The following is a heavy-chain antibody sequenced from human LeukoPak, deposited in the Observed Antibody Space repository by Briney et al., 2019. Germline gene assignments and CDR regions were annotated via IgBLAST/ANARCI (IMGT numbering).Heavy chain of an antibody. CDR1: GFTFNTYA. D-gene: IGHD2-2*01. Sequence: PGRSLRLSCAASGFTFNTYAMHWVRQAPGKGLEWVAVISYDGSNKYYADSVKGRFTISRDNSKNTLYLQMSSLRAEDTAVYYCARRSRNIVGQLLSRVPSKNRNWFDPWGQGTLVTVSS. J-gene: IGHJ5*02. CDR2: ISYDGSNK. CDR3: ARRSRNIVGQLLSRVPSKNRNWFDP. V-gene: IGHV3-30*03.